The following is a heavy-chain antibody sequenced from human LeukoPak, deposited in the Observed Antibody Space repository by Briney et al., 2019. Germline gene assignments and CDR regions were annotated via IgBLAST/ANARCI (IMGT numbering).Heavy chain of an antibody. CDR1: GDSFSRNTYS. D-gene: IGHD1-26*01. V-gene: IGHV4-39*01. J-gene: IGHJ3*02. CDR2: IYYTGRT. Sequence: PSETLSLTCTVSGDSFSRNTYSWGWIRQPPGKGLEWSGSIYYTGRTFYNPSLKSRVTISVDTSKNQFSLKLSSVTAADTAAYYCARRGSMGGSFVGAFDIWGQGTMVTVSS. CDR3: ARRGSMGGSFVGAFDI.